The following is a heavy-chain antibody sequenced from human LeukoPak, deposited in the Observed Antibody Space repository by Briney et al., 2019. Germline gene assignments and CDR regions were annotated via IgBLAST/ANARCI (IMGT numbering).Heavy chain of an antibody. Sequence: ASVKVSCKASGYSFTSYYMHWVRQAPGQGLEWMGFINPSGSSAAYAQKFQGRLTMTRDMFTSTDYMELTSLTSDDTAVYYCARVWCSSTSCYEAFHFDYWGQGTLVTVSS. CDR2: INPSGSSA. J-gene: IGHJ4*02. CDR3: ARVWCSSTSCYEAFHFDY. D-gene: IGHD2-2*01. CDR1: GYSFTSYY. V-gene: IGHV1-46*01.